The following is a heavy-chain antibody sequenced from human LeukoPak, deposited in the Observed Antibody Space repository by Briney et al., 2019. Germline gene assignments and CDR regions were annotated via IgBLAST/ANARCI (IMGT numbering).Heavy chain of an antibody. Sequence: GRSLRLSCAASGFTFSSYGMHWVRQAPGKGLEWVAVISYDGSNKYYADSVKGRFTISRDNSKNTLYLQMNSLRAEDTAVYYCVRGSGYLYYYCYGMDVWGQGTTVTVSS. J-gene: IGHJ6*02. D-gene: IGHD3-3*01. CDR2: ISYDGSNK. CDR3: VRGSGYLYYYCYGMDV. CDR1: GFTFSSYG. V-gene: IGHV3-30*03.